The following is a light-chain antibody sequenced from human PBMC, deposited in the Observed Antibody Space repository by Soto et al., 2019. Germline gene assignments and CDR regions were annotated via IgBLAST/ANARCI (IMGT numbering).Light chain of an antibody. CDR3: QQYNNWPLT. CDR1: HSVSDN. CDR2: GAS. J-gene: IGKJ4*01. V-gene: IGKV3D-15*01. Sequence: EVVMTQSPATLSLSPGERSTLSFMASHSVSDNVAWYQQKPGQAPRLLISGASTRATGIPARFSGSGSGTEFTVTISSLQSEDFAVYFCQQYNNWPLTFGGGTKVDIK.